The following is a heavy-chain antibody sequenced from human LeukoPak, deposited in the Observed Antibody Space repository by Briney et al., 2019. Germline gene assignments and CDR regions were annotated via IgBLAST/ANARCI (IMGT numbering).Heavy chain of an antibody. D-gene: IGHD1-26*01. CDR2: ISCSRSTI. J-gene: IGHJ4*02. CDR1: GFIFSTYS. Sequence: GGSLRLSCAASGFIFSTYSMNWVRQAPGKGLEWVSYISCSRSTIYYADSVKGRFTISRDNAQDLLFLQMDTLRDEDTAVYYCARELFGGSLNFDCWGQGTLVTVSS. V-gene: IGHV3-48*02. CDR3: ARELFGGSLNFDC.